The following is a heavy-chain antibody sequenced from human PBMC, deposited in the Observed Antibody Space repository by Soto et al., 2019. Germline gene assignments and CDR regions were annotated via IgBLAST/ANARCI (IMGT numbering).Heavy chain of an antibody. CDR2: ISPIFETA. J-gene: IGHJ4*02. Sequence: QVQLVQSGAEMKKPGSSVKVSCKVSGDSFSSYAISWVRQAPGEGREWVGGISPIFETANYAQNFQGRVTITAVESTTTAYLEVTRLRPEDTAVFYCAASDSSSWQHDYWGQGTLITVSS. CDR1: GDSFSSYA. D-gene: IGHD6-13*01. V-gene: IGHV1-69*01. CDR3: AASDSSSWQHDY.